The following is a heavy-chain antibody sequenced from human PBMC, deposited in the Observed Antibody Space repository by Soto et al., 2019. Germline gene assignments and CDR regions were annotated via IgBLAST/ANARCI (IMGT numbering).Heavy chain of an antibody. CDR3: TGGVASGY. J-gene: IGHJ4*02. Sequence: QVQLVESGGGVVQPGRFLRLSCAVSGFTVSTYGMHWVRQAPGKGLEWVAVISRDGGTKYYADSVKGRFTISRDNSRNTLFLEMNSLRGDDMAVYYCTGGVASGYWGQGTLVTVSS. CDR1: GFTVSTYG. D-gene: IGHD2-8*02. CDR2: ISRDGGTK. V-gene: IGHV3-30*03.